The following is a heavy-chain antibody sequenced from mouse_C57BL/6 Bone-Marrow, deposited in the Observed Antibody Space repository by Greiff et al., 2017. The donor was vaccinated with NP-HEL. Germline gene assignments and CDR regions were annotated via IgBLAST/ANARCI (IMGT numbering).Heavy chain of an antibody. CDR2: IDPETGGT. J-gene: IGHJ2*01. CDR3: TRWGGRGY. CDR1: GYTFTDYE. V-gene: IGHV1-15*01. Sequence: QVQLKESGAELVRPGASVTLSCKASGYTFTDYEMHWVKQTPVHGLEWIGAIDPETGGTAYNQKFKGKAILTADKSSSTAYMELRSLTSEDSAVYYCTRWGGRGYWGQGTTLTVSS.